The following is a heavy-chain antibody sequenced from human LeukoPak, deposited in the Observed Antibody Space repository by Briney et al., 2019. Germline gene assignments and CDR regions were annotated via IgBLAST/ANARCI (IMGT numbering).Heavy chain of an antibody. CDR2: IYYSGST. Sequence: SETLSLTCTVSGGSISSYYWSWIRQPPGKGLEWIGYIYYSGSTNYNPSLKSRVTISVDTSKNQFSLKLSSVTAADTAVYYCARDSDNYDILTGYTSYGMDVWGQGTTVTVSS. CDR1: GGSISSYY. D-gene: IGHD3-9*01. CDR3: ARDSDNYDILTGYTSYGMDV. V-gene: IGHV4-59*01. J-gene: IGHJ6*02.